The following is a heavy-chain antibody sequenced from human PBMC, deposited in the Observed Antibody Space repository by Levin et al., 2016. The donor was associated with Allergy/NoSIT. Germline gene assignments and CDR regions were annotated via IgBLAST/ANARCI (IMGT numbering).Heavy chain of an antibody. Sequence: GGSLRLSCVASGFTLSNNPMTWVRQAPGKGLEFVSFITASGTGTHYADSVKGRFSISRDNSNNTVFLQMINLTAEDTAVYFCARCNFKGRYYQGMDVWGQGTAVAVSS. CDR2: ITASGTGT. CDR3: ARCNFKGRYYQGMDV. J-gene: IGHJ6*02. D-gene: IGHD2-21*01. V-gene: IGHV3-23*01. CDR1: GFTLSNNP.